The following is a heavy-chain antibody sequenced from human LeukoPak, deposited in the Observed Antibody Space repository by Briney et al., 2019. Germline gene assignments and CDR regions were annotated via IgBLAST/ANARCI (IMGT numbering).Heavy chain of an antibody. CDR3: ARRDGWYYGMDV. CDR2: IYYSGST. J-gene: IGHJ6*02. CDR1: GGSISSYY. V-gene: IGHV4-59*08. Sequence: PSETLSLTCTVSGGSISSYYWSWIRQPPGKGLEWIGYIYYSGSTNYNPSLKSRVTISVDTSKNQFSLKLSSVTAADTAVYYCARRDGWYYGMDVWGQGTTVTVS. D-gene: IGHD2-15*01.